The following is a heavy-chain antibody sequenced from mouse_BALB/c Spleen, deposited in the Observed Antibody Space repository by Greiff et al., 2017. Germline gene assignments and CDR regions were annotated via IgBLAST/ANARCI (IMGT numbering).Heavy chain of an antibody. D-gene: IGHD1-1*01. V-gene: IGHV2-5-1*01. CDR2: IWRGGST. Sequence: VQLQQSGPSVVQPSQSLSITCTVSGFSLTSYGVHWVRQSPGKGLEWLGVIWRGGSTDYNAAFMSRLSITKDNSKSQVFFKMNSLQADDTAIYYCAKNGGFATVVDYFDYWGQGTTLTVSS. CDR1: GFSLTSYG. CDR3: AKNGGFATVVDYFDY. J-gene: IGHJ2*01.